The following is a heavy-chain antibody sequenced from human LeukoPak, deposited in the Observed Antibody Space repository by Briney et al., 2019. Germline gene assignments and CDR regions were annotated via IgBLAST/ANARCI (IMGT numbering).Heavy chain of an antibody. CDR2: ISAYNGNT. V-gene: IGHV1-18*01. J-gene: IGHJ3*02. CDR1: CYNFTSYG. Sequence: ASVKVSCKAPCYNFTSYGISWVRQAPGQGLEWMGWISAYNGNTNYAQELQGRVTMTTETSTSTAYMELRSLRSDDTAVYFCAREFGDGDAFDIWGQGTMVSVSS. CDR3: AREFGDGDAFDI. D-gene: IGHD4-17*01.